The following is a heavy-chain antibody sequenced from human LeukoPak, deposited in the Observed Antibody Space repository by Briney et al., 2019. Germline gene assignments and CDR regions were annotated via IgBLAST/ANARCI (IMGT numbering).Heavy chain of an antibody. CDR3: AVGGYYDSSGYYCDY. V-gene: IGHV4-59*01. Sequence: SETLSLTCSVSGDSFRSYYWSWIRQSPGKGLEWIGYIYYSGTTNYNPSLKSRVTISVDTSKNQFSLKLSSVTAADTAVYYCAVGGYYDSSGYYCDYWGQGTLVTVSS. CDR1: GDSFRSYY. CDR2: IYYSGTT. D-gene: IGHD3-22*01. J-gene: IGHJ4*02.